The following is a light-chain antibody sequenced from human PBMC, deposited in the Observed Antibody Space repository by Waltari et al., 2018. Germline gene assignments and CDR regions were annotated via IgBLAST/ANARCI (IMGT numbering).Light chain of an antibody. V-gene: IGKV1-39*01. CDR2: VAS. Sequence: DIQMTSSPSSLSASVGDRVTLTCRASQTIRSCLSWYQQKPGKAPKLLFYVASSLLSRVPSIFSGGGAGTDFTRTISSLQPEDFAAYYCQQNYSSPFTFGPGTKVDI. J-gene: IGKJ3*01. CDR3: QQNYSSPFT. CDR1: QTIRSC.